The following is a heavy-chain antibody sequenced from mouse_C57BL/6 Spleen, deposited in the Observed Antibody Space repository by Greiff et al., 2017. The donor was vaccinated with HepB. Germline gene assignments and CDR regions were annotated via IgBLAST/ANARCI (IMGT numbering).Heavy chain of an antibody. J-gene: IGHJ1*03. CDR2: ISSGSSTI. CDR1: GFTFSDYG. Sequence: VQLVESGGGLVKPGGSLKLSCAASGFTFSDYGMHWVRQAPEKGLEWVAYISSGSSTIYYADTVKGRFTISRDNAKNTLFLQMTSLRSEDTAMYYCARRDYGWYFDVWGTGTTVTVSS. D-gene: IGHD2-4*01. CDR3: ARRDYGWYFDV. V-gene: IGHV5-17*01.